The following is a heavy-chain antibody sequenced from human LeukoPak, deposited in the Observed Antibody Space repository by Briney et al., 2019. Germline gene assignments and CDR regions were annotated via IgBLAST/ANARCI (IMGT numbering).Heavy chain of an antibody. CDR1: GFTVSSNY. D-gene: IGHD5-24*01. V-gene: IGHV3-66*01. Sequence: GGSLRLSCAASGFTVSSNYMSWVRQAPGKGLEWVTVIYSGGSTHYADSVKGRFTISRDNSKNRLYLQMNSLRAEDTAVYYCARESGDGYNDYWGQGTLVTVSS. J-gene: IGHJ4*02. CDR3: ARESGDGYNDY. CDR2: IYSGGST.